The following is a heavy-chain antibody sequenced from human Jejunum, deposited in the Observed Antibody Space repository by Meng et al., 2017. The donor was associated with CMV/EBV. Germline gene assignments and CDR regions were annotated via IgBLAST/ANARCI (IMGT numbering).Heavy chain of an antibody. J-gene: IGHJ4*02. CDR3: VRAAIGYIPVCFGRYFDY. Sequence: TFTEFFEPWVRQTRGKGLAWMGTSSPGVGNTRSARTFQGWVTLTRDRSTTTVYMALSSLPSADTAVYSCVRAAIGYIPVCFGRYFDYWGQGTLVTVSS. CDR2: SSPGVGNT. CDR1: TFTEFF. V-gene: IGHV1-46*01. D-gene: IGHD2-2*01.